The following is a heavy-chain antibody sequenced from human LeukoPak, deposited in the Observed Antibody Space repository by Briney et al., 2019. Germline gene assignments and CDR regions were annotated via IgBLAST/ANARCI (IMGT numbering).Heavy chain of an antibody. J-gene: IGHJ4*02. CDR2: IYYSGST. V-gene: IGHV4-30-4*01. CDR3: ARVTGGSGSYYSPLHYYFDY. CDR1: GGSISSGDYY. Sequence: SQTLSLTCTVSGGSISSGDYYWSWIRQPPGKGLEWIGYIYYSGSTYYNPSLKSRVTISVDTSENQFSLKLSSVTAADTAVYYCARVTGGSGSYYSPLHYYFDYWGQGTLVTVSS. D-gene: IGHD3-10*01.